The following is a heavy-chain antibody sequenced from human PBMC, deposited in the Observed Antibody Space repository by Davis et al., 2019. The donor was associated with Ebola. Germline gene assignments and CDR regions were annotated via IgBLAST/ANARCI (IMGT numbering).Heavy chain of an antibody. CDR2: ISSSGSTI. D-gene: IGHD3-10*01. CDR1: GFTFSDYY. J-gene: IGHJ2*01. Sequence: GESLKISCAASGFTFSDYYMSWLRQAPGKGLEWVSYISSSGSTIYYADSVKGRFTISRDNAKNSLYLQMNSLRAEDTAVYYCARDRRGLLWFREKNWYFDLWGRGTLVTVSS. V-gene: IGHV3-11*01. CDR3: ARDRRGLLWFREKNWYFDL.